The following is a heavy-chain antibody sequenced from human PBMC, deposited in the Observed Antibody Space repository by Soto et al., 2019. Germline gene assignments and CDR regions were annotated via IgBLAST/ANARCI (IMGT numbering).Heavy chain of an antibody. V-gene: IGHV3-23*01. CDR1: GFTFGSYA. J-gene: IGHJ4*02. Sequence: EVGLLESGGGLVQPGGSLRLSCAASGFTFGSYAMSWVRQAPGKGLEWVSSMNGGGGSTYYAESMQGRFTISRDNSKNTLYLQMNSLRVEDTAVYYCAKKSEIAVPRYYFDLWGQGTLVTVSS. D-gene: IGHD2-21*01. CDR3: AKKSEIAVPRYYFDL. CDR2: MNGGGGST.